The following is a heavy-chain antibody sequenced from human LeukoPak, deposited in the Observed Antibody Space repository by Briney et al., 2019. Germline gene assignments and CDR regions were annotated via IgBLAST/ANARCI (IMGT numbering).Heavy chain of an antibody. V-gene: IGHV1-69*01. CDR2: IIPIFGTA. CDR3: ATTGYSSSSLGAFDI. Sequence: SVKVSCKASGGTFSSYAISWVRQAPGQGLEWMGGIIPIFGTANYAQKFQGRVTITADESTSTAYMELSSLRSEDTAVYYCATTGYSSSSLGAFDIWGQGTMVTVSS. D-gene: IGHD6-13*01. J-gene: IGHJ3*02. CDR1: GGTFSSYA.